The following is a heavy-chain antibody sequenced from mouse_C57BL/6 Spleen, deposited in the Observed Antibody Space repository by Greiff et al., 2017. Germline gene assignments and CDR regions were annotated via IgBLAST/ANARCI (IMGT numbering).Heavy chain of an antibody. CDR3: AKEGLRRGGRFDD. CDR1: GYTFTSYW. J-gene: IGHJ2*01. Sequence: QVQLQQSGAELVKPGASVKMSCKASGYTFTSYWITWVKQRPGQGLEWIGDIYPGSGSTNYNAKFKSKATMTVDTSSSTAYMQLSSLTSGDTAVYNCAKEGLRRGGRFDDRGQGTTLTVAS. V-gene: IGHV1-55*01. D-gene: IGHD2-2*01. CDR2: IYPGSGST.